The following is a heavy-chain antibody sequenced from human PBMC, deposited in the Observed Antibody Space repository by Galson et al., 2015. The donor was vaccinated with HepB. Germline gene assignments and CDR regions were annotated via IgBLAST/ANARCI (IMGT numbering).Heavy chain of an antibody. CDR2: MSNSGTFI. CDR1: GFSFSAYG. Sequence: SLRLSCAASGFSFSAYGMHWVRQTPGKGLEWVAVMSNSGTFIRYADSMEGRFTISRDNSKNILYLQMNSLRAEDTAIYYCARDAEVADPFSHGFDLWGQGKTVAVSS. CDR3: ARDAEVADPFSHGFDL. J-gene: IGHJ3*01. D-gene: IGHD2/OR15-2a*01. V-gene: IGHV3-33*01.